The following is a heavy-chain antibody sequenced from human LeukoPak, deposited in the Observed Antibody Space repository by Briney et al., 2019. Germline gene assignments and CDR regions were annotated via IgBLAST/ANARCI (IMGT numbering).Heavy chain of an antibody. J-gene: IGHJ4*02. Sequence: GRSLRLSCAASGFTFNNYAMHWVRQAPDKGLEWVALISFDGSNTYYADSVRGRFTVSRVNSKNTLYLQMNSLRAEDTAVYYCAKGSGYDTLDYWGQGTLVTVSS. CDR1: GFTFNNYA. CDR2: ISFDGSNT. V-gene: IGHV3-30*04. D-gene: IGHD5-12*01. CDR3: AKGSGYDTLDY.